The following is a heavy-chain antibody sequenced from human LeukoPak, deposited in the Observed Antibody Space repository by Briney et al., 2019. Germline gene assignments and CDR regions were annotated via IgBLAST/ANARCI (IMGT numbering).Heavy chain of an antibody. CDR1: GIFGSYV. J-gene: IGHJ2*01. D-gene: IGHD5-18*01. CDR3: AKEGNTALVTGYFDL. V-gene: IGHV1-69*13. CDR2: IIPVSGST. Sequence: ASVKVSCKASGIFGSYVISWVRQAPGQGLEWMGGIIPVSGSTHYAQKFQGRLTITADESTSTVYMEMSSLRSEDTAMYYCAKEGNTALVTGYFDLWSRGTLVTVSA.